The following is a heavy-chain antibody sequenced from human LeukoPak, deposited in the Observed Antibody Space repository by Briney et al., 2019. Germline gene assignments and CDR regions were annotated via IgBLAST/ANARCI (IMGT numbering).Heavy chain of an antibody. CDR2: IYYSGTV. J-gene: IGHJ4*02. V-gene: IGHV4-31*03. CDR3: ARLGMAASYFYDSSGDKFDY. CDR1: GGSMSSGGCY. D-gene: IGHD3-22*01. Sequence: SETRSLTCSVSGGSMSSGGCYWSWIRQHPGKGLEWMGHIYYSGTVYYNPSLRSRVSISVDTSKNQFSLRLSSVTVADTAVYYCARLGMAASYFYDSSGDKFDYWGQGTLVTVSS.